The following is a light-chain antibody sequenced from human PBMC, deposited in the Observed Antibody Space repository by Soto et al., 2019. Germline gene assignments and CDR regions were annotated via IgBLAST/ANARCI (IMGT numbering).Light chain of an antibody. Sequence: EIVITQSPSTLSVSPGEGATLSCRASQSISSNLAWYQQKPGQAPRLVIFDASTRATGIPDRFTGRGSGTEFTLTISSLQSEDFAVYYCQQYNDWPPITFGGGTKVDIK. CDR3: QQYNDWPPIT. V-gene: IGKV3-15*01. J-gene: IGKJ4*01. CDR2: DAS. CDR1: QSISSN.